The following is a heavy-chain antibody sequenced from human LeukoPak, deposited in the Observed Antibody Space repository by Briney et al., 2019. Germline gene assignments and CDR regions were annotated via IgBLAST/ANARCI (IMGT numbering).Heavy chain of an antibody. CDR1: GRAFTYYY. V-gene: IGHV4-39*01. CDR2: IYYSGNS. D-gene: IGHD5-18*01. CDR3: ARHLSGSAMMHYFDY. Sequence: SETLSLTCSFNGRAFTYYYWTWIRQSPGKGLEWIASIYYSGNSYYNPSLKSRVSISVDTSKNHISLKLFSLTAADTALYYCARHLSGSAMMHYFDYWGQGNLVTVSS. J-gene: IGHJ4*02.